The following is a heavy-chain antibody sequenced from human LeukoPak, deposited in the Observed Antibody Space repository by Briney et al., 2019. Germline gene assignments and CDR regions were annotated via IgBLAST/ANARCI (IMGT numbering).Heavy chain of an antibody. CDR1: GVTFSSYA. Sequence: GGSLRLSCAASGVTFSSYAMSWLRQAPGKGVEWVSAISGSGGSTYYAESVKGRFTISRDNSKNTLYLQMNSLTAADTAVYYCAKGSDYYDSSGSPNFDYWGQGTLVTVSS. V-gene: IGHV3-23*01. CDR2: ISGSGGST. J-gene: IGHJ4*02. D-gene: IGHD3-22*01. CDR3: AKGSDYYDSSGSPNFDY.